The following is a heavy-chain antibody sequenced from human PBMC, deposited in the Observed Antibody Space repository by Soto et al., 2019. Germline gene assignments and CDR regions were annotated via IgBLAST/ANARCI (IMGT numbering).Heavy chain of an antibody. CDR1: GGSISGYY. Sequence: QVQLQESGPGLVKPSETLSLTCTVSGGSISGYYWSWVRQPPGKGLEWIGHIYYSGSTNYNPSLKRRGTLSLDTAKNQFSLKLSSVTPADKAVYYCARGRAEEYDFLTAYYTYSCDYWGQGTLVTVSS. D-gene: IGHD3-9*01. J-gene: IGHJ4*02. CDR3: ARGRAEEYDFLTAYYTYSCDY. CDR2: IYYSGST. V-gene: IGHV4-59*01.